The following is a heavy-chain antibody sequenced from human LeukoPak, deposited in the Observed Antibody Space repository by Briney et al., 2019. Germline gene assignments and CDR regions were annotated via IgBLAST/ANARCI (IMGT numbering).Heavy chain of an antibody. J-gene: IGHJ4*02. CDR1: GGTFSSYA. CDR3: ARDSDYGDYIDY. D-gene: IGHD4-17*01. V-gene: IGHV1-69*01. Sequence: SVKVSCKASGGTFSSYAISWVRQAPGQGLEWVGGIIPIFGTANYAQKFQGRVTITADESTSTAYMELSSLRSEDTAVYYCARDSDYGDYIDYWGQGTLVTVSS. CDR2: IIPIFGTA.